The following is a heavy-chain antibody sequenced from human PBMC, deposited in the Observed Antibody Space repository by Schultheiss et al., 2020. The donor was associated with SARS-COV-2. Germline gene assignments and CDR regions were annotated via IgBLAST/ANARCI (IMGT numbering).Heavy chain of an antibody. J-gene: IGHJ4*01. CDR2: INTGNGDT. V-gene: IGHV1-3*04. CDR1: GYTFTGYY. CDR3: ARVIGGTYFEY. Sequence: ASVKVSCTTSGYTFTGYYMHWVRQAPGQRLEWMEWINTGNGDTKYSPKFQGRITITRDTSASTAYMELSSLRSEDTAVYYCARVIGGTYFEYWGRGTLVTVSS. D-gene: IGHD1-26*01.